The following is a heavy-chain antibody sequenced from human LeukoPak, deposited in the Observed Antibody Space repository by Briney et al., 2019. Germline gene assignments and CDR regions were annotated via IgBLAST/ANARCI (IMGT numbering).Heavy chain of an antibody. J-gene: IGHJ4*02. CDR3: ARGGSGWYSDH. CDR1: GYTFTNYG. Sequence: ASVKVSCKASGYTFTNYGITWVRQAPGRGLEWMGWISAYNGNTNYAQKVQGRVTLTTDTSTGTAYMEVRSLRSDDTAVYYCARGGSGWYSDHWGQGTLVTVSS. CDR2: ISAYNGNT. D-gene: IGHD6-19*01. V-gene: IGHV1-18*01.